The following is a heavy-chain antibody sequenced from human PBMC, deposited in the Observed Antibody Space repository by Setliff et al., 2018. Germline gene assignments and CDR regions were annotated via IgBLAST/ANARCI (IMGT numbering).Heavy chain of an antibody. D-gene: IGHD2-8*02. CDR2: VYPGDSDT. CDR1: GYTFTNYW. J-gene: IGHJ4*02. CDR3: ARLGGDSTGDSLDY. V-gene: IGHV5-51*01. Sequence: GESLKISCKGSGYTFTNYWIAWVRQMPGKGLEWMGVVYPGDSDTRYSPSFQGQVTMSADKSFSTAFLQWSSLKASDTAIYYCARLGGDSTGDSLDYWGQGSLVTVSS.